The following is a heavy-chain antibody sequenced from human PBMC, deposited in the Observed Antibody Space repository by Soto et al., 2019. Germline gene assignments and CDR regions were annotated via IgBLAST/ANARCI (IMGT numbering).Heavy chain of an antibody. CDR2: ISGSGGST. CDR3: AKDTLLLYGPSDY. CDR1: GFTFSSYA. J-gene: IGHJ4*02. Sequence: EVQLLESGGGLVQPGGSLRLSCAASGFTFSSYAMSWVRQAPGKGLEWVSAISGSGGSTYYADSVKGRFTISRDNSKNTLYLQMNSLRAEDTGVYYCAKDTLLLYGPSDYWGQGTLVTVSS. V-gene: IGHV3-23*01. D-gene: IGHD2-8*01.